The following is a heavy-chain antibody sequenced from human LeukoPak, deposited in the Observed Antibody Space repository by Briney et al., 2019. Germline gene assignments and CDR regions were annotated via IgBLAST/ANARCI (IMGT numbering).Heavy chain of an antibody. CDR1: GFTFSSFA. CDR3: AKDRGGSSELGDAFDV. Sequence: PGGSLRLSCAASGFTFSSFAMIWVRQAPGKGLEWVSGISYSSGSIGYVDSVKGRFTISRDNAKNSLYLQMNSLRVEDTALYYCAKDRGGSSELGDAFDVWGQGTMVRVSS. J-gene: IGHJ3*01. CDR2: ISYSSGSI. D-gene: IGHD1-26*01. V-gene: IGHV3-9*01.